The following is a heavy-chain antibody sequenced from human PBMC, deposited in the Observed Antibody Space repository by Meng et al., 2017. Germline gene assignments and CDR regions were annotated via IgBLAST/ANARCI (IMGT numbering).Heavy chain of an antibody. D-gene: IGHD5-18*01. CDR3: VRSSGYRVIGGREKCDF. V-gene: IGHV3-48*03. J-gene: IGHJ4*02. Sequence: GESLKISCAASGFTFRAYEMNWVRQAPGKGLEWLSYISTSGSSIYYADSVKGRFIISRDNAKNSLFLQMNRLGADDTALYYCVRSSGYRVIGGREKCDFWGQGTLVTVSS. CDR1: GFTFRAYE. CDR2: ISTSGSSI.